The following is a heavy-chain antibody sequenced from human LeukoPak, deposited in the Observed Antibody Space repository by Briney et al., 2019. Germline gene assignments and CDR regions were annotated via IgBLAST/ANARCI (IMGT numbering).Heavy chain of an antibody. CDR1: GYTFTGYY. CDR3: ARDQLGAFDI. Sequence: ASVKVSCKASGYTFTGYYMHWVRQAPGQGLEWMGWINPNSGGTNYAQKFQGRVTMTRDTSISTAYMGVSRLRSDDTAVYYCARDQLGAFDIWGQGTMVTVSS. CDR2: INPNSGGT. J-gene: IGHJ3*02. D-gene: IGHD6-13*01. V-gene: IGHV1-2*02.